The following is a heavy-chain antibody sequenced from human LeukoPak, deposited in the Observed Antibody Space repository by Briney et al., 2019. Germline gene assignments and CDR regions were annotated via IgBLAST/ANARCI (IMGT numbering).Heavy chain of an antibody. CDR1: GGSFSGYY. J-gene: IGHJ4*02. CDR2: INHSGST. V-gene: IGHV4-34*01. D-gene: IGHD2-15*01. Sequence: SETLSLTCAVYGGSFSGYYWSWIRQPPGKGLEWIGEINHSGSTYYNPSLKSRVTISVDTSKNQFSLKLSSVTAADTAVYYCATSWASYCSRGSCLFDYWGQGTLVTVSS. CDR3: ATSWASYCSRGSCLFDY.